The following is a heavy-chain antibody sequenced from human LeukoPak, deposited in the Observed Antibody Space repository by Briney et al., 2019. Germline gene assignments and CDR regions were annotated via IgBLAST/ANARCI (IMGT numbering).Heavy chain of an antibody. D-gene: IGHD1-1*01. J-gene: IGHJ4*02. V-gene: IGHV1-2*02. CDR3: ARAQGWERPLDF. CDR2: INPNSDST. Sequence: GASVKVSCKASGYTFTGYYLHWVRQAPGQGLEWMGWINPNSDSTKYAQNFQGRVTMTRDTSISTAYMELSRLRYDDTAVYYCARAQGWERPLDFWGQGALVTVSS. CDR1: GYTFTGYY.